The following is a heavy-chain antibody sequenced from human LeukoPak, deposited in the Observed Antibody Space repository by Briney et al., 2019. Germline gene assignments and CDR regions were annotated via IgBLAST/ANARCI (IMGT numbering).Heavy chain of an antibody. CDR3: ARATLLYWGDAFDI. CDR1: GFTFSHYY. Sequence: GGSLRLSCAASGFTFSHYYMSWIRRAPGKGLEWDSYISSSGSTIYYADSVKGRFTISRDNAKNSLYLQMNSLRAEDTAVYYCARATLLYWGDAFDIWGQGTMVTVSS. J-gene: IGHJ3*02. D-gene: IGHD2-2*02. V-gene: IGHV3-11*01. CDR2: ISSSGSTI.